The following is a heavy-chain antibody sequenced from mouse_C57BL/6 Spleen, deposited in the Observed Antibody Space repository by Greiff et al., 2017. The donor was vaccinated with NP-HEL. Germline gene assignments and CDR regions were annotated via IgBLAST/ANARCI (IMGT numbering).Heavy chain of an antibody. CDR2: ISSGSSTI. Sequence: EVKLVESGGGLVKPGGSLKLSCAASGFTFSDYGMHWVRQAPEKGLEWVAYISSGSSTIYYADTVKGRFTISRDNAKNTLFLQMTSLRSEDTAMYYCAREGIYYYGSSSHFDYWGQGTTLTVSS. J-gene: IGHJ2*01. D-gene: IGHD1-1*01. V-gene: IGHV5-17*01. CDR3: AREGIYYYGSSSHFDY. CDR1: GFTFSDYG.